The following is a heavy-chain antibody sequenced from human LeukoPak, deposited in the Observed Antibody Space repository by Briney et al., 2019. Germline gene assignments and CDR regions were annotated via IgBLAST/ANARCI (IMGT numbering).Heavy chain of an antibody. J-gene: IGHJ4*02. Sequence: PGGSLRLSCAPSGFTFSSYAMHWVRQAPGKGLEWVAVISYDGSNKYYADSVKGRFTISRDNSKNTLYLQMNSLRAEDTAVYYCARDRKGWTGGDGYKSPSLLFDYWGQGALVTVSS. CDR2: ISYDGSNK. V-gene: IGHV3-30-3*01. CDR1: GFTFSSYA. CDR3: ARDRKGWTGGDGYKSPSLLFDY. D-gene: IGHD5-24*01.